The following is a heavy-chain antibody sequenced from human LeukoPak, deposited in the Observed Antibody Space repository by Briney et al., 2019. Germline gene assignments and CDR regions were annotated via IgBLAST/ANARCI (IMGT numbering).Heavy chain of an antibody. J-gene: IGHJ4*02. V-gene: IGHV4-59*12. Sequence: SETLSLTCTVSGGSISSYYWSWIRQPAGKGLEWIGEIYHSGSTNYNPSLKSRVTISVDRSKNQFSLKLSSVTAADTAVYYCARDLNGPFDYWGQGTLVTVSS. D-gene: IGHD2-8*01. CDR3: ARDLNGPFDY. CDR2: IYHSGST. CDR1: GGSISSYY.